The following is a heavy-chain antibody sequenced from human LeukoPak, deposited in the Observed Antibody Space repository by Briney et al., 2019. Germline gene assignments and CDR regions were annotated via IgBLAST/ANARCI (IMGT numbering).Heavy chain of an antibody. V-gene: IGHV1-69*04. D-gene: IGHD3-3*01. Sequence: EASVKVSCKASGGTFSSYAISWVRQAPGQGLEWMGRIIPILGIANYAQKFQGRVTITADKSTSTAYMELSSLRSEDTAVYYCAAPEGIQFLQWLSLHCWGQGTLVTVSS. J-gene: IGHJ4*02. CDR2: IIPILGIA. CDR3: AAPEGIQFLQWLSLHC. CDR1: GGTFSSYA.